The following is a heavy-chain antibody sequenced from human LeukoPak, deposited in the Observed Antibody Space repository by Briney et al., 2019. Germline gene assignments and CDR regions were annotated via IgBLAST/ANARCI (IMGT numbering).Heavy chain of an antibody. CDR1: GFTFDDYA. Sequence: GGSLRLSCAASGFTFDDYAMHWVRQAPGKGLEWVSGISWNSGSIGYADSVKGRFTTSRDNAKSSLYLQMNSLRAEDTALYYCAKDHTVTFAFDIWGQGTMVTVSS. CDR3: AKDHTVTFAFDI. CDR2: ISWNSGSI. D-gene: IGHD4-17*01. J-gene: IGHJ3*02. V-gene: IGHV3-9*01.